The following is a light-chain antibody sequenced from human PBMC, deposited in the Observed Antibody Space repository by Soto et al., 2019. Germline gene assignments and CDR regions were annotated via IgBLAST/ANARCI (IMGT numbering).Light chain of an antibody. V-gene: IGKV3-15*01. CDR2: GAF. CDR1: QSINSN. CDR3: QQYDNWPYT. Sequence: EIVMTQSPVTLSVSPGERATLSCRASQSINSNLAWYQQKPGQAPSLLIYGAFTRATGIPARFSGTGSGTEFTLTISSLQSEDFAVYYCQQYDNWPYTFGQGTKVDIK. J-gene: IGKJ2*01.